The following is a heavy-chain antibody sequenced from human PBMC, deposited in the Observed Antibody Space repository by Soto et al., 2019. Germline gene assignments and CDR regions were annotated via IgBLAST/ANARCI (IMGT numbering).Heavy chain of an antibody. J-gene: IGHJ6*03. CDR2: ISSSSSYI. CDR1: GFTFNTYG. Sequence: PGGSLRLSCTTSGFTFNTYGMHWVRQAPGKGLEWVSSISSSSSYIYYADSVKGRFTISRDNAKNSLYLQMNSLRAEDTAVYYCARSIFGVVAYYYYYMDVWGKGTTVTV. CDR3: ARSIFGVVAYYYYYMDV. D-gene: IGHD3-3*01. V-gene: IGHV3-21*01.